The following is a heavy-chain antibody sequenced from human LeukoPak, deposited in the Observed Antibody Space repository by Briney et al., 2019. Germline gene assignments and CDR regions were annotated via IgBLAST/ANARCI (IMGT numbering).Heavy chain of an antibody. CDR3: ARAASPYYYGSGSYYSRFDY. J-gene: IGHJ4*02. CDR1: GDSVSSNSAA. V-gene: IGHV6-1*01. CDR2: TYYRSKWYT. D-gene: IGHD3-10*01. Sequence: QTLSLTCDISGDSVSSNSAAWNWIRQSPSRGLEWLGRTYYRSKWYTDYAVSVKSRISINPDTSQNQFSLQLNSVTPEDTAVYYCARAASPYYYGSGSYYSRFDYWGQGTLVTVSS.